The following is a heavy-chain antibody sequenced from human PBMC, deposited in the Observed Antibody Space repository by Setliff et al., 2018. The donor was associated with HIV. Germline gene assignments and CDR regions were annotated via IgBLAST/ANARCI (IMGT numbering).Heavy chain of an antibody. J-gene: IGHJ4*02. Sequence: ASVKVSCKPSGYTFTSYGINWVRQAPGQGLEWMGWISGYNGKTNYAQKFQGRVTMTTDTSTSTAYMELRSLRSDDTAVYYCARSFYDSSGYRYDYWGQGTLVTVSS. CDR1: GYTFTSYG. D-gene: IGHD3-22*01. V-gene: IGHV1-18*01. CDR3: ARSFYDSSGYRYDY. CDR2: ISGYNGKT.